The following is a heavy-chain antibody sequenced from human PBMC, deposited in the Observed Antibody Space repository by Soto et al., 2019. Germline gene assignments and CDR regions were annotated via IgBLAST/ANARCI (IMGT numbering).Heavy chain of an antibody. J-gene: IGHJ6*03. CDR1: GFTFSDYY. CDR3: ARDRAILTGYRGHYYYYMDV. CDR2: ISSSGSTI. Sequence: GGSLRLSCAASGFTFSDYYMSWIRQAPGKGLEWVSYISSSGSTIYYADSVKGRFTISRDNAKNSLYLQMNSLRAEDTAVYYCARDRAILTGYRGHYYYYMDVWGKGTTVTAP. V-gene: IGHV3-11*01. D-gene: IGHD3-9*01.